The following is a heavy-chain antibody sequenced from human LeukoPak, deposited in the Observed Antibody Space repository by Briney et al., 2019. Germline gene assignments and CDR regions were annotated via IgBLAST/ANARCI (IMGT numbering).Heavy chain of an antibody. CDR3: ARDQMGV. J-gene: IGHJ6*02. CDR2: ISGSGDAI. Sequence: GGSLRLSCAASGFSLSSYEMNWVRQATGQGLWWVSYISGSGDAIYYADSVKGRFTISRDNAKNSLFLQMNSLRAEDTAAYYCARDQMGVWGQGTTVTVSS. CDR1: GFSLSSYE. V-gene: IGHV3-48*03.